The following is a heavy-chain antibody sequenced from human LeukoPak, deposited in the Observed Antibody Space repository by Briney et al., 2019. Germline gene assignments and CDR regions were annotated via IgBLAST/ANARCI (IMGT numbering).Heavy chain of an antibody. D-gene: IGHD6-6*01. V-gene: IGHV4-30-4*01. CDR2: IYYSGST. CDR1: GGSISSGDYY. CDR3: ARGSWSSSIDY. J-gene: IGHJ4*02. Sequence: SQTLSLTCTVSGGSISSGDYYWSWIRQPPGKGLEYIGYIYYSGSTYYNPSLKSRITISVDTSKNQFSLKLSSVTAADTAVYYCARGSWSSSIDYWGQGALVTVSS.